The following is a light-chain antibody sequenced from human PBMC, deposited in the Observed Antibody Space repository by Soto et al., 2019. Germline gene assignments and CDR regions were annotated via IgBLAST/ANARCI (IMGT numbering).Light chain of an antibody. V-gene: IGKV3D-15*01. J-gene: IGKJ5*01. CDR3: QQYNNWPPIT. Sequence: EIVMTQSPATLSVSPVEIVTLSCMASQSISTNLAWYRQKPGQAPRLLIYGASTRATGIPARFSGSGSGTEFTLTISSLQSEDFAVYFCQQYNNWPPITFGQGTRLEIK. CDR1: QSISTN. CDR2: GAS.